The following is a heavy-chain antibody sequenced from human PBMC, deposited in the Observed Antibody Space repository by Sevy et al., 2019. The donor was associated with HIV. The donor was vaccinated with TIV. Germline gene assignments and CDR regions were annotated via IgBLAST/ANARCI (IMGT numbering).Heavy chain of an antibody. Sequence: ASVKVSCKASGYTFGDYPIHWVRRAPGQGLDRMGRITVHNGNTIYSERFQDRVTFTRDTSATTVYMELSSLRSEDTAVYYCATYTVVRGTDFDSWGQGTTVTVSS. CDR3: ATYTVVRGTDFDS. V-gene: IGHV1-3*01. J-gene: IGHJ4*02. CDR1: GYTFGDYP. CDR2: ITVHNGNT. D-gene: IGHD3-10*01.